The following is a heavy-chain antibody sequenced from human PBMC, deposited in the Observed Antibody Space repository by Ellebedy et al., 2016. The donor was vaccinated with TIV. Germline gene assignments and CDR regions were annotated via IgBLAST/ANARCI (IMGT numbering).Heavy chain of an antibody. Sequence: GGSLRLXCAASGFTVSSNYMSWVRQAPGKGLEWVSVIYSGGSTYYADSVKGRFTISRDNSKNTLYLQMNSLRAEDTAVYYCASFGGSYYYYYYGMDVWGQGTTVTVSS. D-gene: IGHD1-26*01. CDR1: GFTVSSNY. CDR3: ASFGGSYYYYYYGMDV. CDR2: IYSGGST. J-gene: IGHJ6*02. V-gene: IGHV3-66*01.